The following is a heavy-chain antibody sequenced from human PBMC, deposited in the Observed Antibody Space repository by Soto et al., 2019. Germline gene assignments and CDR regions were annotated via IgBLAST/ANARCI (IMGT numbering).Heavy chain of an antibody. CDR2: ISYDGSNK. CDR1: GFTFSSYG. J-gene: IGHJ6*02. D-gene: IGHD3-16*01. Sequence: LRLSCAASGFTFSSYGMHWVRQAPGKGLEWVAVISYDGSNKYYADSVKGRFTISRDNSKNTLYLQMNSLRAEDTAVYYCAKGLGGPHYYYYYGMDVWGQGTTVTVSS. CDR3: AKGLGGPHYYYYYGMDV. V-gene: IGHV3-30*18.